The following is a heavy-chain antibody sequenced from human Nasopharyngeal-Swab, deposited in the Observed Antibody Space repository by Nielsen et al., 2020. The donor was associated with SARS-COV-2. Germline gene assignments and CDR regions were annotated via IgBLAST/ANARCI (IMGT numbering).Heavy chain of an antibody. Sequence: ASVKVSCKASGYTFTSYGISWVRQAPGQGLEWMGWISAYNGNTNYAQKLQGRVTMTTDTSTSTAYMELSSLRSEDTAVYYCARQERGSGYSDAFDIWGQGTMVSVSS. CDR2: ISAYNGNT. CDR1: GYTFTSYG. D-gene: IGHD3-22*01. CDR3: ARQERGSGYSDAFDI. J-gene: IGHJ3*02. V-gene: IGHV1-18*01.